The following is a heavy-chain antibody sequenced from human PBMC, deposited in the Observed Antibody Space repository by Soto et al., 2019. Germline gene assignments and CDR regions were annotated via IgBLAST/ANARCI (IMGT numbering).Heavy chain of an antibody. CDR2: GYYSGST. V-gene: IGHV4-39*01. D-gene: IGHD2-15*01. Sequence: AESLSLSCTVSGVSISSCSYCWGRLAPAPGLEREWIGSGYYSGSTYHNAALKSRVITSVDTSNNNIALKQSSVTAADTTAYYCARQRGLCSGGRCYMGLEFDYWGQGTLVTVSS. CDR1: GVSISSCSYC. CDR3: ARQRGLCSGGRCYMGLEFDY. J-gene: IGHJ4*02.